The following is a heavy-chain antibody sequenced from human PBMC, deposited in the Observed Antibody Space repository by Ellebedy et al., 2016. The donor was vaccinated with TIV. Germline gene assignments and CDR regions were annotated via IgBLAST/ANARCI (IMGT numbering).Heavy chain of an antibody. D-gene: IGHD3-16*01. CDR1: GFSFESYG. V-gene: IGHV3-NL1*01. CDR2: ISSGGSST. Sequence: GESLKISCVASGFSFESYGMHWVRQAPGKGLEWVSAISSGGSSTYHADSVKGRFTISRDNAKNSLYLQMNSLRVEDTAVYYCAKGGGNEYGMYVWGQGTTVTVSS. J-gene: IGHJ6*02. CDR3: AKGGGNEYGMYV.